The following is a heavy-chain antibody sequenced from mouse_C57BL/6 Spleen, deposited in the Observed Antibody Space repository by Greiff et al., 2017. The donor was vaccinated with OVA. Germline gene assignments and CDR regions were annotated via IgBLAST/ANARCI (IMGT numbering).Heavy chain of an antibody. J-gene: IGHJ2*01. CDR2: IDPSDSYT. D-gene: IGHD4-1*01. V-gene: IGHV1-50*01. CDR3: ARNWHFDY. Sequence: QVQLQQSGAELVKPGASVKLSCKASGYTFTSYWMQWVKQRPGQGLEWIGEIDPSDSYTNYKQQFKGKATLTVDTSSSTAYMQLSSLTSEDSAVYYCARNWHFDYWGQGTTLTVSS. CDR1: GYTFTSYW.